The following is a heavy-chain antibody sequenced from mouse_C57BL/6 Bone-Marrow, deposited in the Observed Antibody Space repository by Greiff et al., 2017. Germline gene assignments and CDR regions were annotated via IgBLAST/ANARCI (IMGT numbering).Heavy chain of an antibody. CDR1: GYTFTEYT. V-gene: IGHV1-62-2*01. Sequence: VKLMESGAELVKPGASVKLSCKASGYTFTEYTIHWVKQRPGQGLEWIGWFYPGSGSIKYNEKFKDKATLTADKSSSTVYMELSRLTSEDSAVYFCARHEVGRNWFAYWGQGTLVTVSA. J-gene: IGHJ3*01. CDR2: FYPGSGSI. CDR3: ARHEVGRNWFAY.